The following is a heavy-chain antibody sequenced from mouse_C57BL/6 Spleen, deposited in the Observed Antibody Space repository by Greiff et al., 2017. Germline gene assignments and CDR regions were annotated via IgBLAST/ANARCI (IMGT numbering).Heavy chain of an antibody. CDR2: ISSGSSTI. V-gene: IGHV5-17*01. J-gene: IGHJ4*01. CDR3: ARPSMGTTPYYYAMDY. D-gene: IGHD2-3*01. CDR1: GFTFSDYG. Sequence: EVKVEESGGGLVKPGGSLKLSCAASGFTFSDYGMHWVRQAPEKGLEWVAYISSGSSTIYYADTVKGRFTISRDNAKNTLFLQMTSLRSEDTAMYYCARPSMGTTPYYYAMDYWGQGTSVTVAS.